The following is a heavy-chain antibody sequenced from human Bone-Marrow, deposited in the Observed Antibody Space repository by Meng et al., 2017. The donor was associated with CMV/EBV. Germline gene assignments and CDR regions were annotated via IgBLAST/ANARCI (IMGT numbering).Heavy chain of an antibody. CDR2: IKQDGSEK. D-gene: IGHD3-22*01. CDR3: AREFGGYSPYYYYGMDV. CDR1: GLTFSSYW. V-gene: IGHV3-7*01. J-gene: IGHJ6*04. Sequence: GESLKISWAASGLTFSSYWMSWVRQAPGKGLEWVANIKQDGSEKYYVDSVKGRFTISRDNAKNSLYLQMNSLRAEDTAVYYCAREFGGYSPYYYYGMDVWGKGTTVTFYS.